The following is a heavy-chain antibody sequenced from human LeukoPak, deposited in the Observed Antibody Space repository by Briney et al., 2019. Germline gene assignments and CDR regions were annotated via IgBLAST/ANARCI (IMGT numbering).Heavy chain of an antibody. CDR3: AMVLWQSGRPGP. J-gene: IGHJ5*02. V-gene: IGHV4-34*01. Sequence: SETLSRTCAVYGGSLINYYWSWIRQSPGKGLEWIGDIDHSGGTNYNPALRSRVTMLIDPSRNQFYLKINSVTASDTAVYYCAMVLWQSGRPGPWDQGSLVTVSS. D-gene: IGHD4/OR15-4a*01. CDR1: GGSLINYY. CDR2: IDHSGGT.